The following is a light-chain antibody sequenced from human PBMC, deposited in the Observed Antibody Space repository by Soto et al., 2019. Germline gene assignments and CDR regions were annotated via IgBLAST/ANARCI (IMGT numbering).Light chain of an antibody. CDR2: DTS. Sequence: EVVRTQSPATLSVSQGERATLSCRASQSVSIKLAWYQQKPGQAPRLIIYDTSTRATGIPARFSGSGSGTEFTLTISSLQSEDFAVYYCQQYKKWPTITFGQGTRLEIK. CDR1: QSVSIK. CDR3: QQYKKWPTIT. V-gene: IGKV3-15*01. J-gene: IGKJ5*01.